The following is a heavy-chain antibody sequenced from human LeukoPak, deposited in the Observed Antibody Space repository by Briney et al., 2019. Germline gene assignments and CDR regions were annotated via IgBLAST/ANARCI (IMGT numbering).Heavy chain of an antibody. V-gene: IGHV3-23*01. D-gene: IGHD3-22*01. Sequence: GGSLRLSCAASGFTFSGYAMSWVRQAPGKGLEWVSAISGSGGSTYYADSVKGRFTISRDNSKNTLYLQMNSLRAEDTAVYYCAKAVHSSGYSPTDYWGQGTLVTVSS. CDR2: ISGSGGST. J-gene: IGHJ4*02. CDR3: AKAVHSSGYSPTDY. CDR1: GFTFSGYA.